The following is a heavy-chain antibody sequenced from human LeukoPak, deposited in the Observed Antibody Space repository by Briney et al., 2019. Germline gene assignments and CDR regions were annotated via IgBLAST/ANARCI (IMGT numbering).Heavy chain of an antibody. V-gene: IGHV4-59*01. CDR2: MYYSGNT. J-gene: IGHJ4*02. CDR3: RWFSQRSSIGGWYSPNYFDS. Sequence: SETLSLTCTVSGGSISSYHWSWIRQPPGKGLEWIGYMYYSGNTNYNPSLKSRVTISVDTSKNQFSLKLSSVTAADTAVYYARWFSQRSSIGGWYSPNYFDSWGQGTLVTVSS. D-gene: IGHD6-19*01. CDR1: GGSISSYH.